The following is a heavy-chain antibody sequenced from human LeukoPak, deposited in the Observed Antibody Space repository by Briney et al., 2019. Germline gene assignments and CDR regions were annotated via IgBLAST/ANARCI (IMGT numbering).Heavy chain of an antibody. Sequence: SEALSLTCTVSGGSISSYYWSWIRQPPGKGLEWIGYIYYSGSTNYNPSLKSRVTISVDTSENQFSLRLSSVTAADTAVYYCARVRFDSSGWYGGWDYWGQGTLVTVSP. CDR1: GGSISSYY. D-gene: IGHD6-19*01. CDR3: ARVRFDSSGWYGGWDY. J-gene: IGHJ4*02. CDR2: IYYSGST. V-gene: IGHV4-59*01.